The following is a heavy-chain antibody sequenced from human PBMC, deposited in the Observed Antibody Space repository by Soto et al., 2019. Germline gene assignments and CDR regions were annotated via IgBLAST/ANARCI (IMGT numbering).Heavy chain of an antibody. Sequence: QVQLVQSGAEVKKPGASVKVSCKASGYTFTGYYMHWVRQAPGQGLEWMGWINPNSGGTNYAQKLQGWVTMTRDTSISTAYMERSRLRSDDTAVYYCARDRYGDPSFDAFDIWGQGTMVTVSS. CDR2: INPNSGGT. J-gene: IGHJ3*02. D-gene: IGHD4-17*01. CDR1: GYTFTGYY. V-gene: IGHV1-2*04. CDR3: ARDRYGDPSFDAFDI.